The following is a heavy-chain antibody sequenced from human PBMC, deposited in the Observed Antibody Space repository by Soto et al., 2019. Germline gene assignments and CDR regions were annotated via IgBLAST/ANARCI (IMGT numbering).Heavy chain of an antibody. Sequence: QDQLVQSGAEVKKPGSSVKVSCKASGGTFSSHTFSWVRQAPGQGLEWMGRIIPALGTATYAQKFQVRVTITAAESATTVYMELNSLRSEDTAVYYCARPDFGDYWYFDLWGRGTLVTVSS. J-gene: IGHJ2*01. D-gene: IGHD4-17*01. V-gene: IGHV1-69*08. CDR2: IIPALGTA. CDR1: GGTFSSHT. CDR3: ARPDFGDYWYFDL.